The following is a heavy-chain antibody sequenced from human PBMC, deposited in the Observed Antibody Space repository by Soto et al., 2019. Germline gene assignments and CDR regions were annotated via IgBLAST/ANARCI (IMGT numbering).Heavy chain of an antibody. V-gene: IGHV3-23*01. J-gene: IGHJ4*02. Sequence: GGSLRLSCAASGFTFSSYAMSWVRQAPGKGLEWVSAISGSGGSTYYADSVKGRFTISRDNSKNTLYLQMNSLRAEDTAVYYCANSNYYGSGSYYFDYWGQGTLVTVSS. CDR1: GFTFSSYA. D-gene: IGHD3-10*01. CDR3: ANSNYYGSGSYYFDY. CDR2: ISGSGGST.